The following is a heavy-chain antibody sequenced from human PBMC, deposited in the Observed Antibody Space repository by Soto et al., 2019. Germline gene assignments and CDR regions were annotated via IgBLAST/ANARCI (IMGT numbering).Heavy chain of an antibody. CDR1: GGSISSGY. D-gene: IGHD2-2*01. CDR2: IYHGGSI. J-gene: IGHJ5*02. Sequence: SETLSLTCFVFGGSISSGYWTWIRQPPGKGLEWIGYIYHGGSINYNPSLKSRVTMSVETSKKQLSLRLRSVTAADTAVYYCERLHCDSPNCVPLEPWGQGTLVTVSS. CDR3: ERLHCDSPNCVPLEP. V-gene: IGHV4-59*08.